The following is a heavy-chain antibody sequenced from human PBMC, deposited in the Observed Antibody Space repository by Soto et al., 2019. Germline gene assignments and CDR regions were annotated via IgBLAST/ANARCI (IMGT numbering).Heavy chain of an antibody. CDR1: GFIFSSYW. Sequence: GGSLRLSCTASGFIFSSYWMHWVRQAPGKGLVWVSRINTDGGTTTYAESVKGRFTISRDNARNTLYLQMNSLRPEDTALYYCVRVGSGSYSWRDPWGQGTLVPVSS. J-gene: IGHJ5*02. V-gene: IGHV3-74*01. D-gene: IGHD1-26*01. CDR3: VRVGSGSYSWRDP. CDR2: INTDGGTT.